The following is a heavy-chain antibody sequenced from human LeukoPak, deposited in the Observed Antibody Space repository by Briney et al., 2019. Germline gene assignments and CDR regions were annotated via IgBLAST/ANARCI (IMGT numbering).Heavy chain of an antibody. Sequence: ASAKVSCKVSGYTFTDYYMHWVQQAPGKGLEWMGLVDPEDGETIYAEKFQGRVTITADTSTDTAYMELSSLRSEDTAVYYCATSVGAPSYYYYYMDVWGKGTTVTVSS. CDR2: VDPEDGET. V-gene: IGHV1-69-2*01. D-gene: IGHD1-26*01. CDR1: GYTFTDYY. CDR3: ATSVGAPSYYYYYMDV. J-gene: IGHJ6*03.